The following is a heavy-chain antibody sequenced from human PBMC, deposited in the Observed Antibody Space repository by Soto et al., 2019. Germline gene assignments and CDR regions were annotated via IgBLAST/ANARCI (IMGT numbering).Heavy chain of an antibody. CDR1: GFTFSSYS. Sequence: PGGSLRLSCAASGFTFSSYSMNWVRQAPGKGLEWVSSISSSSSYIYYADSVKGRFTISRDNAKNSLYLQMNSLRAEDTAVYYCAREPGFVVVPAAPGDYYYYGMDVWGQGTTVTVSS. CDR2: ISSSSSYI. CDR3: AREPGFVVVPAAPGDYYYYGMDV. V-gene: IGHV3-21*01. D-gene: IGHD2-2*01. J-gene: IGHJ6*02.